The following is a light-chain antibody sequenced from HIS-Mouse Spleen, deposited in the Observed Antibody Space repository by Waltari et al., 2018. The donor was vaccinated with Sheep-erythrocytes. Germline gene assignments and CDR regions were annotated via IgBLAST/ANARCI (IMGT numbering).Light chain of an antibody. V-gene: IGLV2-11*01. CDR1: SSDVGGYNY. Sequence: QSALTQPRSVSGSPGQSVTISCTGTSSDVGGYNYFSWYQQHPGKAPKLMVYDVSKRPSGVPGRFSGAKSGNPASLTISGLQAEDEADYYCCSYAGSYNHVFATGTKVTVL. J-gene: IGLJ1*01. CDR3: CSYAGSYNHV. CDR2: DVS.